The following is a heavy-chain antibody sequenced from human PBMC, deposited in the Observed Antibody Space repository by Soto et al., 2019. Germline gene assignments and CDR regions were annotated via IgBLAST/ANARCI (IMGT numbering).Heavy chain of an antibody. V-gene: IGHV3-20*04. J-gene: IGHJ4*02. CDR3: ARVISGYDDYFDP. CDR1: GFNFDDYG. CDR2: INWNSNSR. D-gene: IGHD5-12*01. Sequence: EVQLVESGGGVVRPGGSLRLACAASGFNFDDYGMSWVRQAPGKGPEWVSGINWNSNSRGYADSVKGRFTISRDNVQNSLYLEMYSRRAEDTAFYYCARVISGYDDYFDPWGQGTLVTVSS.